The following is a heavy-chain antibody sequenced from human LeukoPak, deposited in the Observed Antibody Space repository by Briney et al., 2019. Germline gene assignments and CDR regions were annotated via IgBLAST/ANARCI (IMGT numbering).Heavy chain of an antibody. D-gene: IGHD2-2*01. CDR2: IYYSGST. CDR1: GDSISGYY. J-gene: IGHJ4*02. Sequence: SETLSLTCTVSGDSISGYYWSWIRQPPGKRLEWIGYIYYSGSTNYNPSLKTRVTISVDTSKNQFSLKLTSVTAADTAVYYCTRSLPAAMFSLDYWGQGTLVSVSS. V-gene: IGHV4-59*01. CDR3: TRSLPAAMFSLDY.